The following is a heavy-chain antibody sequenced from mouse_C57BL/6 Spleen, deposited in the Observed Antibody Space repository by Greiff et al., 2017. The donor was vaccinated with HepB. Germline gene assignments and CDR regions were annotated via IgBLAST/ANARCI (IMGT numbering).Heavy chain of an antibody. J-gene: IGHJ4*01. CDR1: GYTFTSYW. Sequence: QVQLQQSGAELVKPGASVKLSCKASGYTFTSYWMHWVKQRPGRGLEWIGRIDPNSGGTKYNEKFKSKATLTVDKPSSTAYMQLSSLTSEDSAVYYGSRSTTVVADDAMDYWGQGTSVTVSS. CDR3: SRSTTVVADDAMDY. D-gene: IGHD1-1*01. CDR2: IDPNSGGT. V-gene: IGHV1-72*01.